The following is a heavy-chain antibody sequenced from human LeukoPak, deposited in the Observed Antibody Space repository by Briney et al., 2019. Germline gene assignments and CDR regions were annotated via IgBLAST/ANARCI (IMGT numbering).Heavy chain of an antibody. CDR2: TSSSSSYI. CDR3: AREHSATYFDY. D-gene: IGHD1-26*01. V-gene: IGHV3-21*06. Sequence: GGSLRLSCAASGFTFSAYNMNWVRQAPGKGREWVSYTSSSSSYIYNADSVKGRFTISRDNANNSLFLQMNRLRAEDTAVYYCAREHSATYFDYWGQGTLVTVSS. J-gene: IGHJ4*02. CDR1: GFTFSAYN.